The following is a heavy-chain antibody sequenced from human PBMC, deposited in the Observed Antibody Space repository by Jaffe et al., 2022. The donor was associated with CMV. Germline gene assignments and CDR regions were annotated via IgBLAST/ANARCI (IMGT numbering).Heavy chain of an antibody. D-gene: IGHD2-8*01. CDR1: GGSFSGYY. J-gene: IGHJ5*02. CDR2: INHSGST. CDR3: ARGGIRYCTNGVCYRGPHWFDP. V-gene: IGHV4-34*01. Sequence: QVQLQQWGAGLLKPSETLSLTCAVYGGSFSGYYWSWIRQPPGKGLEWIGEINHSGSTNYNPSLKSRVTISVDTSKNQFSLKLSSVTAADTAVYYCARGGIRYCTNGVCYRGPHWFDPWGQGTLVTVSS.